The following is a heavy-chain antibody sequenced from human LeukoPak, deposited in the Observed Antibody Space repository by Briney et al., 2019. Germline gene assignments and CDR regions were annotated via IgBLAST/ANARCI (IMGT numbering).Heavy chain of an antibody. J-gene: IGHJ4*02. CDR1: GFTFSRYW. Sequence: GGSLRLSCAPSGFTFSRYWMSWLRQAPGKGLEWVAHINEDGSGEYYVDSVRGRFTIARDNAKNSLYLQMNSLRAEDTAVYYCARAGDGTAARDYWGQGTLVTVSS. CDR2: INEDGSGE. CDR3: ARAGDGTAARDY. D-gene: IGHD2-15*01. V-gene: IGHV3-7*01.